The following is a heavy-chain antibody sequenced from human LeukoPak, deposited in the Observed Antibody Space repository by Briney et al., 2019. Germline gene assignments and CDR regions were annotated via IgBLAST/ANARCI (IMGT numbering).Heavy chain of an antibody. D-gene: IGHD1-26*01. Sequence: SETLSLTCAVYGGSFSGYYWSWIRQPPGKGLEWIGEINHSGSTNYNPSLKSRVTISVDTSKNQFSLKLSSVTAADTAVYYCARKSVGATRPALDYWGQEPWSPSPQ. J-gene: IGHJ4*01. CDR2: INHSGST. CDR1: GGSFSGYY. CDR3: ARKSVGATRPALDY. V-gene: IGHV4-34*01.